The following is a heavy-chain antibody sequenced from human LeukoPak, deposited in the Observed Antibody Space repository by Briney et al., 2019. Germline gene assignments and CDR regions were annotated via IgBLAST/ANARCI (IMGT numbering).Heavy chain of an antibody. V-gene: IGHV4-59*12. CDR2: IFYSGNS. Sequence: PSETLSLTCSVSGAFTSRYYWSWVRQPPGQGLEWIGNIFYSGNSKYNPSLTSRISMSVDTSKTQFSLELTSVTAADTAVYYCTRIDPHRFFDQWGPRTLVTVSS. J-gene: IGHJ4*02. CDR3: TRIDPHRFFDQ. CDR1: GAFTSRYY.